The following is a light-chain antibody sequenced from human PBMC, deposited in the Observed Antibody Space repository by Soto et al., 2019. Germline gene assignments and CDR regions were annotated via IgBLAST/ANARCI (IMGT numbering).Light chain of an antibody. CDR1: QSVSSN. V-gene: IGKV3-15*01. J-gene: IGKJ1*01. CDR2: AAS. Sequence: EIVLTQSPGTLSLSPGERATLSCRASQSVSSNYLGWYQQKPGQAPRLLIYAASTRATGIPARFSGSGSGTEFTLTISSLQSEDFAVYYCQQYNNWPRTFGQGTKVDIK. CDR3: QQYNNWPRT.